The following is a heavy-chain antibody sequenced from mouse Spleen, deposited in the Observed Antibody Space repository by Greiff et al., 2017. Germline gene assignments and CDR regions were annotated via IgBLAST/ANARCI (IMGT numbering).Heavy chain of an antibody. J-gene: IGHJ2*01. V-gene: IGHV5-6*01. CDR1: GFTFSSYG. CDR3: ASAGGDY. Sequence: EVQVVESGGDLVKPGGSLKLSCAASGFTFSSYGMSWVRQTPDKRLEWVATISSGGSYTYYPDSVKGRFTISRDNAKNTLYLQMSSLKSEDTAMYYCASAGGDYWGQGTTLTVSS. CDR2: ISSGGSYT.